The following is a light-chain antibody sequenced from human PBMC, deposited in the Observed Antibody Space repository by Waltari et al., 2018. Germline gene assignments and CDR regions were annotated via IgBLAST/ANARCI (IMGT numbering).Light chain of an antibody. Sequence: QPVLTQPPSSSASPGESARLTCTLPSDINVGDFNIYWYQPKPGGPPRFLRYYKSDSEKAQGSGVPSRFSGSKDASANAGILLISGLQSEDEADYYCMFWPSNVWVFGGGTKLTVL. V-gene: IGLV5-37*01. CDR2: YKSDSEK. J-gene: IGLJ2*01. CDR3: MFWPSNVWV. CDR1: SDINVGDFN.